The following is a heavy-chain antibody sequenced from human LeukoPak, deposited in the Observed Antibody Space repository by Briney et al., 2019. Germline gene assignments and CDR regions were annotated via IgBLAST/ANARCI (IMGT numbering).Heavy chain of an antibody. CDR2: ISDSGFGT. V-gene: IGHV3-23*01. J-gene: IGHJ6*03. D-gene: IGHD2-8*02. CDR3: AKGTYCDGGACPPGIYYYYYMDV. Sequence: PGGSLRLSCAASGFTFSIYTMSWVRQAPGKGLEWVSAISDSGFGTYYADSVKGRFTISRDNSKNTLYLQMNSLRAEDTAIYYCAKGTYCDGGACPPGIYYYYYMDVWGKGTTVTASS. CDR1: GFTFSIYT.